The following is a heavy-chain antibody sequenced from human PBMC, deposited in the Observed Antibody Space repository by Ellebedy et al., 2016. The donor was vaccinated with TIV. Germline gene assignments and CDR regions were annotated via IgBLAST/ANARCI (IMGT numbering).Heavy chain of an antibody. J-gene: IGHJ4*02. CDR3: ARREYTFGGSIGPLDS. CDR2: ISWNSGTF. D-gene: IGHD3-16*02. Sequence: GGSLRLSCAASGFTFDDYAMHWVRQAPGKGLEWVAGISWNSGTFAYADSVKGRFTISRSNAKNSLYRQMNSLRAEDTALYYCARREYTFGGSIGPLDSWGQGTLVTVSS. CDR1: GFTFDDYA. V-gene: IGHV3-9*01.